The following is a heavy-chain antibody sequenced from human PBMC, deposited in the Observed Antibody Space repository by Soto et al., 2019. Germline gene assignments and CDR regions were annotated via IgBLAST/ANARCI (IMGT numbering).Heavy chain of an antibody. D-gene: IGHD3-16*01. Sequence: QVDLRESGPGLVRPSQTLSLTGTVSGDSMASGGHYYNWIRQVPGKGLGWIGYVYYSGATHYTSSLTARATISRDTSKNQFSLKLISVTAADTALYYCARDKDLQPTVWGFWGQGIQVTVSS. CDR2: VYYSGAT. V-gene: IGHV4-31*03. CDR3: ARDKDLQPTVWGF. J-gene: IGHJ4*02. CDR1: GDSMASGGHY.